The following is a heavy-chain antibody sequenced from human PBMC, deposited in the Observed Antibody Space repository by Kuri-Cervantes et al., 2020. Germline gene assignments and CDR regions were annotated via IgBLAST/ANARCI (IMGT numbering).Heavy chain of an antibody. CDR3: ATPHDAYSSSWYGYYYYGMDV. CDR2: LSGSGGST. D-gene: IGHD6-13*01. CDR1: GFTFSSYA. V-gene: IGHV3-23*01. J-gene: IGHJ6*02. Sequence: GESLKISCAASGFTFSSYAMSWVRQAPGKGLEWVSALSGSGGSTYYAYSVKGPFTISRDNSKNTLYLQMNSLRAEDTAVYYCATPHDAYSSSWYGYYYYGMDVWGQGTTVTVSS.